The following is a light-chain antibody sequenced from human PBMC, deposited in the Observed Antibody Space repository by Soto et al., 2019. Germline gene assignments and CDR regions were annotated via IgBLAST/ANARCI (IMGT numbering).Light chain of an antibody. Sequence: QSVLTQPRSVSGSPRQSVTISCTGTSSDIGGYNYVSWYQQHPGKAPKLMIYTVTKRPPGVPDRFSGSKSDNTAYLTIYGLQADDEADYYCCSYAGSSSYVFGTGT. CDR3: CSYAGSSSYV. CDR1: SSDIGGYNY. V-gene: IGLV2-11*01. CDR2: TVT. J-gene: IGLJ1*01.